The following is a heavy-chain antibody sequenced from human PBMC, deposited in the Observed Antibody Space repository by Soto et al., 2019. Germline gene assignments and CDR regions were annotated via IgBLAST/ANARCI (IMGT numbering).Heavy chain of an antibody. CDR1: GYSFISQW. CDR2: IYPGDSDT. V-gene: IGHV5-51*01. Sequence: PGESLKISCQGSGYSFISQWIGWVRQKPGKGLEWIGIIYPGDSDTRYSPSFQGQVTISADKSISTAYLQWSSLKASDTAMYYCARSDYYFDSWGQGTLVTVSS. CDR3: ARSDYYFDS. J-gene: IGHJ4*01.